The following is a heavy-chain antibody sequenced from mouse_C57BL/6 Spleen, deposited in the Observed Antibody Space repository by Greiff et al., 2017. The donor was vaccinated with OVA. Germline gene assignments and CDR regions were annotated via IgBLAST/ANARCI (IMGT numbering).Heavy chain of an antibody. CDR2: IDPETGGT. CDR1: GYTFTDYE. D-gene: IGHD1-1*01. V-gene: IGHV1-15*01. Sequence: QVHVKQSGAELVRPGASVTLSCKASGYTFTDYEMHWVKQTPVHGLEWIGAIDPETGGTAYNQKFKGKAILTADKSSSTAYMELRSLTSEDSAVYYCTGSSPHYYAMDYWGQGTSVTVSS. CDR3: TGSSPHYYAMDY. J-gene: IGHJ4*01.